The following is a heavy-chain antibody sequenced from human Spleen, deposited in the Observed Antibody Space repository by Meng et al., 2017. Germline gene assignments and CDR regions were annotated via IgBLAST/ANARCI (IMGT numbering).Heavy chain of an antibody. D-gene: IGHD2-2*01. CDR3: ARVPVDY. CDR2: INPNSGGT. V-gene: IGHV1-2*02. Sequence: ASVKVSCKASGYTFTGYYMHWVRQAPGQGLEWMGWINPNSGGTKYAQKFQGRVTMTRDTSISTAYMELNSLRAEDTAVYYCARVPVDYWGQGTLVTVSS. J-gene: IGHJ4*02. CDR1: GYTFTGYY.